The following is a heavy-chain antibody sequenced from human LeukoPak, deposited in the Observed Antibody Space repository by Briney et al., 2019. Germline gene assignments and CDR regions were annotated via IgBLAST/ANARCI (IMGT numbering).Heavy chain of an antibody. V-gene: IGHV4-39*01. J-gene: IGHJ4*02. CDR1: GGSMSSRSYF. CDR3: AKTSSYSDILTGYQYYFDY. CDR2: IYYSGST. D-gene: IGHD3-9*01. Sequence: PSETLSLTCTVSGGSMSSRSYFWGWIRQPPGKGLEWIGSIYYSGSTYYNPSLTSRVTISVDTSKNQFSLKLSSVTAADTAVYYCAKTSSYSDILTGYQYYFDYWGQGTLVTVSS.